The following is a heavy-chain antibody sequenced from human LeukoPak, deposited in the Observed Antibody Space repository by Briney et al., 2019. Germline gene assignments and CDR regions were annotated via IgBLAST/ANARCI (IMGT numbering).Heavy chain of an antibody. Sequence: SETLSLTCAVYGGSFSGYYWSWIRQPPGKGLEWIGEINHSGSTYYNPSLKSRVTISVDRSKNQFSLKLSSVTAADTAVYYCARVPSSSWSTGYFDYWGQGTLVTVSS. CDR2: INHSGST. V-gene: IGHV4-34*01. CDR3: ARVPSSSWSTGYFDY. J-gene: IGHJ4*02. CDR1: GGSFSGYY. D-gene: IGHD6-13*01.